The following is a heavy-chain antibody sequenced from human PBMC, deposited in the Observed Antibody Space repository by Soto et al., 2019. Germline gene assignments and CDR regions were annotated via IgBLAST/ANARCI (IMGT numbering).Heavy chain of an antibody. V-gene: IGHV3-23*01. CDR3: AKDLGDDQQWLVRWVNWFDP. J-gene: IGHJ5*02. CDR1: GFTFSSYA. Sequence: GGSLRLSCAASGFTFSSYAMSWVRQAPGKGLEWVSAISGSGGSTYYADSVKGRFTISRDNSKNTLYLQMNSLRAEDTAVYYCAKDLGDDQQWLVRWVNWFDPWGQGTLVTVSS. D-gene: IGHD6-19*01. CDR2: ISGSGGST.